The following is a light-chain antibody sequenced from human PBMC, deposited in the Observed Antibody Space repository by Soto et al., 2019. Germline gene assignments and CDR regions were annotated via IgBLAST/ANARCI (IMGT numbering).Light chain of an antibody. CDR2: DDN. J-gene: IGLJ1*01. CDR1: SANIGGNS. CDR3: GSWDSSLRAYV. V-gene: IGLV1-51*01. Sequence: QSVLTQPPSVSAAPGQKVTISCSGSSANIGGNSVSWYQQLPGTAPKLLIYDDNKRPSGIPDRFSGSKSGTSATLGITGFQTGDEADYYCGSWDSSLRAYVFXTGTKLTVL.